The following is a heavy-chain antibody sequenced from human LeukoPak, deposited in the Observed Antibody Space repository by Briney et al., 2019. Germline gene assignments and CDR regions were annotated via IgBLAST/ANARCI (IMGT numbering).Heavy chain of an antibody. CDR2: IIPILGIA. CDR1: VGTFSSHA. V-gene: IGHV1-69*04. Sequence: GASVNVSCLPSVGTFSSHAISLVRPAPRPGREWMGRIIPILGIANYAQKLQRRVTLTPDKSTSPPYMSLNTLRSKDTPVHYLASFQYYHQDSFDPWGEGTLVTVS. D-gene: IGHD2-2*01. J-gene: IGHJ5*02. CDR3: ASFQYYHQDSFDP.